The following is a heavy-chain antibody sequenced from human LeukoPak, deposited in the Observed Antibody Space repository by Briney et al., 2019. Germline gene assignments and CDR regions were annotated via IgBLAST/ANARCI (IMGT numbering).Heavy chain of an antibody. J-gene: IGHJ5*02. V-gene: IGHV3-7*01. CDR3: AREGGSGWYSGWFDP. Sequence: GGSRRLSCAASGFTVSSYWTSWVRQAPGKGLEWVANIKKDGSEKKYVDSGTGRFTICRDNAENSLYLQMNSLRAEDTAVYYCAREGGSGWYSGWFDPWGQGTLVTVCS. CDR1: GFTVSSYW. CDR2: IKKDGSEK. D-gene: IGHD6-19*01.